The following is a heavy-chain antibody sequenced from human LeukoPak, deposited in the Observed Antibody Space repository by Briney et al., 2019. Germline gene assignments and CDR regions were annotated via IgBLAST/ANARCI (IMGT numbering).Heavy chain of an antibody. CDR1: GGSISTGSYY. CDR2: IYTGGST. CDR3: ARASYSYDINGWVPFDY. J-gene: IGHJ4*02. V-gene: IGHV4-61*02. D-gene: IGHD3-22*01. Sequence: SETLSLTCTVSGGSISTGSYYWSWIRQPAGKGLEWIGRIYTGGSTNYNPSLKSRVTISGDTSKNQFSLRLSSVTAADTAVYYCARASYSYDINGWVPFDYWGQGTLVTVSS.